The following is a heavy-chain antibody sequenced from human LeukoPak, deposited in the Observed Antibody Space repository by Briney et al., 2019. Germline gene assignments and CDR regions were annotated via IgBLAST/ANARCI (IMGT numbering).Heavy chain of an antibody. J-gene: IGHJ5*02. CDR3: ARAYHCSSTSCYGGFDP. D-gene: IGHD2-2*01. V-gene: IGHV3-30*04. CDR2: ISYDGSNK. CDR1: GFTFSSYA. Sequence: GRSLRLSCAASGFTFSSYAMHWVRQAPGKGLEWVAVISYDGSNKYYADSVKGRFTISRDNSKNTLYLQMNSLRAEDTAVYYCARAYHCSSTSCYGGFDPWGQGTLVTVSS.